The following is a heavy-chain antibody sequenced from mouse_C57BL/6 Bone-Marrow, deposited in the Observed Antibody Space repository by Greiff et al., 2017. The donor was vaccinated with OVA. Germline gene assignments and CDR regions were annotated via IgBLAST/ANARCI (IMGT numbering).Heavy chain of an antibody. CDR3: AREGLGRGYYFDY. CDR2: IYPGDGDT. Sequence: QVQLQQSGADLVKPEASVKISCKASGYAFSNYWMNWVKQRPGKGLEWIGQIYPGDGDTNYNGKFKGKATLTVDKSSSTAYMELRSLTSEDTAVYYCAREGLGRGYYFDYWGQGTTLTVSS. J-gene: IGHJ2*01. CDR1: GYAFSNYW. D-gene: IGHD3-3*01. V-gene: IGHV1-80*01.